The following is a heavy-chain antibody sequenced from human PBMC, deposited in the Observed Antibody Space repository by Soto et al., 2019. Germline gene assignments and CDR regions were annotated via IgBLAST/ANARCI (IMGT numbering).Heavy chain of an antibody. CDR2: ISDSGGST. CDR1: GFTFSSYA. J-gene: IGHJ4*02. Sequence: EVQLLESGGGLVQPGGSLRLSCAASGFTFSSYAMTWVRQAPGKGLVWVSQISDSGGSTYYADSVKGHFTISRDNSKNTLYLLMNSLRAEDTAVYYCATGRYGSGSYSGLLDYWGQGTLVTVSS. D-gene: IGHD3-10*01. V-gene: IGHV3-23*01. CDR3: ATGRYGSGSYSGLLDY.